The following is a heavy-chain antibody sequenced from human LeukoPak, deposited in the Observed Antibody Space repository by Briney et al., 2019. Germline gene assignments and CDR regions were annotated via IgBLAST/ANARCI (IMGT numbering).Heavy chain of an antibody. CDR1: GFTFSDYY. Sequence: GGSLRLSCAASGFTFSDYYMSWVRQAPGKGLEWVSAISGSGGSTYYADSVKGRFTISRDNSKNTLYLQMNSLRAEDTAVYYCAKGGRFSYSSSWYEDYWGQGTLVTVSS. D-gene: IGHD6-13*01. CDR3: AKGGRFSYSSSWYEDY. V-gene: IGHV3-23*01. J-gene: IGHJ4*02. CDR2: ISGSGGST.